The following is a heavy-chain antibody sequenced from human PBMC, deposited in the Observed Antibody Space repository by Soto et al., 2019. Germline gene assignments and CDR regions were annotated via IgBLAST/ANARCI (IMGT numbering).Heavy chain of an antibody. J-gene: IGHJ4*02. CDR3: GRGRSGELVVFY. Sequence: QVQLVQSGAEVKESGTSVKVSCKASGYTLTGHYIHWVRQAPGQGFEWVGEIGPKNGDTRYAQKFQGRVAMTKDSSITTVYMELSNLSPDDTAVYYCGRGRSGELVVFYWGQGTLVTVHS. CDR2: IGPKNGDT. D-gene: IGHD1-7*01. CDR1: GYTLTGHY. V-gene: IGHV1-2*02.